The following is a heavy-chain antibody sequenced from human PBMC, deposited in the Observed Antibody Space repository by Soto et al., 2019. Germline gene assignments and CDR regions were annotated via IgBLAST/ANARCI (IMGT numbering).Heavy chain of an antibody. V-gene: IGHV4-39*01. CDR3: VSQRTTVPTQAYFDY. Sequence: SETLSLTCTVSGGSVTNSSYYWGCIRQSPGKGLEWIGSVYYRGRSYSKSSVKSRVTISVDTSKNRFSLSLNSVTASDTAVYFCVSQRTTVPTQAYFDYWGPGALVTV. D-gene: IGHD4-17*01. J-gene: IGHJ4*02. CDR1: GGSVTNSSYY. CDR2: VYYRGRS.